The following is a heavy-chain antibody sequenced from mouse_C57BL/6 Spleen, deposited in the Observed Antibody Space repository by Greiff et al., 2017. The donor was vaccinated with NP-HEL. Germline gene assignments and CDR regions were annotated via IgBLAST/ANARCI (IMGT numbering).Heavy chain of an antibody. CDR3: ARHPLFAY. CDR2: IDPSDSYT. V-gene: IGHV1-50*01. Sequence: QVHVKQPGAELVKPGASVKLSCKASGYTFTSYWMQWVKQRPGQGLEWIGEIDPSDSYTNYNQKFKGKATLTVDTSSSTAYMQLSSLTSEDSAVYYCARHPLFAYWGQGTLVTVSA. CDR1: GYTFTSYW. J-gene: IGHJ3*01.